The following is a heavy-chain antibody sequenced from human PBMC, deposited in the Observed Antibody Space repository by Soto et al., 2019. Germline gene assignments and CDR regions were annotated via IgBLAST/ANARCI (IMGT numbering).Heavy chain of an antibody. J-gene: IGHJ5*02. CDR3: ARGNYYDSSGYSEFDP. Sequence: QVQLQESGPGLVKPSQTLSLTCTVSGGSISSGGYYWSWIRQHPGKALEWIGYIYYSGSTYYNPSLKSRVTISVDTSKNQFSLKLSSVTAADTAVYYCARGNYYDSSGYSEFDPWGQGTLVTVSS. V-gene: IGHV4-31*03. CDR2: IYYSGST. D-gene: IGHD3-22*01. CDR1: GGSISSGGYY.